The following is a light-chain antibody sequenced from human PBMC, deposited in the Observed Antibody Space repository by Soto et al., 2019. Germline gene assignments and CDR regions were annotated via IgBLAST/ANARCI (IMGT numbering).Light chain of an antibody. CDR1: SSDVGGYNY. V-gene: IGLV2-8*01. J-gene: IGLJ1*01. Sequence: QSVLTQPPSASGSPGQSVTISCTGTSSDVGGYNYVSWYQQHPGKAPKLMIYEVSKQPSGVPDRFSGSKSGNTASLTVSGLQPEDEADYYCSSYAGSNKSVFGTGTKSPS. CDR2: EVS. CDR3: SSYAGSNKSV.